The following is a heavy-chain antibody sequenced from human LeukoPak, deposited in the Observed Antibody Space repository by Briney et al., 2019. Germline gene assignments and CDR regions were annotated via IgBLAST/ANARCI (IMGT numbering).Heavy chain of an antibody. V-gene: IGHV4-34*01. Sequence: PSVTLSLTCAVYGGSFSDSYWSWIRQPPGEGLEWVGEISHSGDTNYNPSLKSRVTISVDTSKNQFSLNLSSVTAADTAVYYCARGSNSVAYWGQGTLVTVSS. J-gene: IGHJ4*02. CDR1: GGSFSDSY. CDR3: ARGSNSVAY. D-gene: IGHD4-23*01. CDR2: ISHSGDT.